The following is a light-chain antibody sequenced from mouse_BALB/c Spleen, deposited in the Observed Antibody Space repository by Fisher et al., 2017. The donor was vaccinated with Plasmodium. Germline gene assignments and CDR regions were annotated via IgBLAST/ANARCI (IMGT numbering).Light chain of an antibody. CDR2: TVS. V-gene: IGKV1-110*01. J-gene: IGKJ5*01. CDR3: FQGSHVPLT. Sequence: VMTQSTLSLPVSLGDQVSISCRSSHSLVYSNGNTYLHWYLQKPGQSPKVLIYTVSNRFSGVPVRFSGSGSGTDFTLKISRVEAEDLGVYYCFQGSHVPLTFGAGTKLELK. CDR1: HSLVYSNGNTY.